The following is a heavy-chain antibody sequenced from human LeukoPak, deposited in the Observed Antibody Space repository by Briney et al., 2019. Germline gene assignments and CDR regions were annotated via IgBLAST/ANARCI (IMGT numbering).Heavy chain of an antibody. Sequence: GGSLRLSCAASGFIFNSYGMHWVRQAPGKGLEWVSVIYSGGSTYYADSVKGRFTISRDNSKNTLYLQMNSLRAEDTAVYYCARAYDSSGYPTLYFDYWGQGTLVTVSS. D-gene: IGHD3-22*01. CDR3: ARAYDSSGYPTLYFDY. CDR2: IYSGGST. CDR1: GFIFNSYG. J-gene: IGHJ4*02. V-gene: IGHV3-NL1*01.